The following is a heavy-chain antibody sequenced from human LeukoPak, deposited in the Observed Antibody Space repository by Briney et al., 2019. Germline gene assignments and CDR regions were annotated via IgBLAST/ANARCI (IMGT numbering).Heavy chain of an antibody. CDR3: ARVEAYYYDSSGDRARDY. D-gene: IGHD3-22*01. V-gene: IGHV3-21*01. J-gene: IGHJ4*02. Sequence: PGGSLRLSCAASGFDFGNYSMDWVRQAPGKGLEWVSSITTTGSFIFYADSVKGRFTMSRDNAKNSLLLQMNSLGVEDTAVYYCARVEAYYYDSSGDRARDYWGQGTLVTVSS. CDR1: GFDFGNYS. CDR2: ITTTGSFI.